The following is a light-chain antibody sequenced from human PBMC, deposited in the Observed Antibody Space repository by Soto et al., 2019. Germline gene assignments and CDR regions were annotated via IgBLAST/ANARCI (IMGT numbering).Light chain of an antibody. J-gene: IGLJ2*01. V-gene: IGLV2-14*01. Sequence: QSVLTKPASVSGSPGQSITISCTGTSSDVGGYNYVSWYQQHPGKAPKLMIYEVSNRPSGVSNRFSGSKSGNTASLTISGLQAEYEADYYCSSYTSSSTLVFGGGTKLTVL. CDR1: SSDVGGYNY. CDR2: EVS. CDR3: SSYTSSSTLV.